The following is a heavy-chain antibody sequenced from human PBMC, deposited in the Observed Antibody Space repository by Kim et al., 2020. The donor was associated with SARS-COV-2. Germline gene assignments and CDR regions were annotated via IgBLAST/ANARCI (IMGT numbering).Heavy chain of an antibody. J-gene: IGHJ4*02. D-gene: IGHD3-10*01. V-gene: IGHV3-64D*09. CDR3: VKSPAKILTGYYVDY. Sequence: SGKGRLTISRDNSKNTLYLQMSRLRAEDTAVYYCVKSPAKILTGYYVDYWGQGTLVTVSS.